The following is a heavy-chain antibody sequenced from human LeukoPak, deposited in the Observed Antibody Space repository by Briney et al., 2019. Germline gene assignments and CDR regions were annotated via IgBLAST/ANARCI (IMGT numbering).Heavy chain of an antibody. V-gene: IGHV3-30*02. Sequence: GGSLRLSCAASGFTFSAFGMHWVRQAPGKGLEWVAFIHYDGRDKYYADSVKGRFTISRDNAKNSLYLQMNSLRAEDTAVYYCARQGKDTASFDYWGQGTLVTVSS. J-gene: IGHJ4*02. CDR3: ARQGKDTASFDY. CDR1: GFTFSAFG. D-gene: IGHD5-18*01. CDR2: IHYDGRDK.